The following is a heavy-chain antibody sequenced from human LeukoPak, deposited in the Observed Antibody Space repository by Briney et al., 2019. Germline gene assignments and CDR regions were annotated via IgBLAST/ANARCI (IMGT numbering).Heavy chain of an antibody. CDR1: GGSFSGYY. D-gene: IGHD5-18*01. J-gene: IGHJ4*02. Sequence: SSETLSLTCAVYGGSFSGYYWSWVRQAPGKGLEWVSAISGSGGSTDYADSVKGRFTISRDNSKNTLYLQMNSLRAEDTAVYYCAKSHGYSYGFDYWGQGTLVTVSS. CDR3: AKSHGYSYGFDY. V-gene: IGHV3-23*01. CDR2: ISGSGGST.